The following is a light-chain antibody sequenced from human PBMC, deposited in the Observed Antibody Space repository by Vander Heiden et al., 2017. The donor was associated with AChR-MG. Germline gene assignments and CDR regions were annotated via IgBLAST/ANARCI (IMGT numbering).Light chain of an antibody. V-gene: IGLV3-1*01. J-gene: IGLJ3*02. CDR3: QAWDSRSNGG. Sequence: SYELTQPPSVSVSPGQTASITCSGDRLGNKYASWYQQKPGQSPVLGIHQNDKRPSGIPERFSGSSSGNTATLTISGTQSLDEADYFCQAWDSRSNGGFGGGTKLTVL. CDR1: RLGNKY. CDR2: QND.